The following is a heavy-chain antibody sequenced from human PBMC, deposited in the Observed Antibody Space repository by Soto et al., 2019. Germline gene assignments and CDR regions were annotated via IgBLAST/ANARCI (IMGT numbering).Heavy chain of an antibody. D-gene: IGHD5-12*01. Sequence: EVQLVESGGGLVQPGGSLRLSCAASGFTVSSNYMSWVRQAPGKGLEWVSVIYSGGSTYYADSVKGRFTISRHNSKNTLYLQMNSLRAEDTAVYYCARSTGIVAKKPPGYYYGMDVWGQGTTVTVSS. CDR2: IYSGGST. CDR3: ARSTGIVAKKPPGYYYGMDV. J-gene: IGHJ6*01. V-gene: IGHV3-53*04. CDR1: GFTVSSNY.